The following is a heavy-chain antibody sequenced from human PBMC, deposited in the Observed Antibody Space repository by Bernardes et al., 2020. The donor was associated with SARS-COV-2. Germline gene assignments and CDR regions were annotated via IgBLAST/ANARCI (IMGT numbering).Heavy chain of an antibody. CDR2: INPNSGVT. D-gene: IGHD6-19*01. CDR3: ATGAAVAGTGVWFDP. J-gene: IGHJ5*02. CDR1: GYTFTGYY. V-gene: IGHV1-2*02. Sequence: ASVKVSCKASGYTFTGYYMHWVRQAPGQGLEWMGWINPNSGVTIHAQKFQGRVTMTEDTSTDTAYMELSSLRSEDTAVYYCATGAAVAGTGVWFDPWGQGTLVTVSS.